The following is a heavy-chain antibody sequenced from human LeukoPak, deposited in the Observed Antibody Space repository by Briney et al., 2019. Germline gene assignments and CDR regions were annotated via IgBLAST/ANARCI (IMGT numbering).Heavy chain of an antibody. Sequence: GGSLRLSCAASGFTFSDYYMSWIRQAPGKGLEWISYITRSGGFYADSVKGRFTISRDNAENSLYLQMNSLRVEDTAVYYCARDGDTTSKVDYLGQGTLVTVSS. CDR1: GFTFSDYY. J-gene: IGHJ4*02. D-gene: IGHD7-27*01. CDR2: ITRSGG. V-gene: IGHV3-11*01. CDR3: ARDGDTTSKVDY.